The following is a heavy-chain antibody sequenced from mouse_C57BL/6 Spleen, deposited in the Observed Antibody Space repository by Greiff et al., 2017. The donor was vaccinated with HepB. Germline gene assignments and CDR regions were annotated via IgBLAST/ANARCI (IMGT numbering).Heavy chain of an antibody. Sequence: EVQRVESGGGLVKPGGSLKLSCAASGFTFSSYAMSWVRQTPEKRLEWVATISDGGSYTYYPDNVKGRFTISRDNAKNNLYLQMSHLKSEDTAMYYCAREKGAWFAYWGQGTLVTVSA. CDR2: ISDGGSYT. CDR1: GFTFSSYA. J-gene: IGHJ3*01. CDR3: AREKGAWFAY. V-gene: IGHV5-4*01.